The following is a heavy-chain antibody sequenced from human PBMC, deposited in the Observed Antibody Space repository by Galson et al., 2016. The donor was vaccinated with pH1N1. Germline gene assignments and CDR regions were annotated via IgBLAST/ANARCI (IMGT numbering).Heavy chain of an antibody. D-gene: IGHD1-26*01. V-gene: IGHV4-59*01. Sequence: SETLSLTCSVSGAYITSSYWSWIRRPPGERLEWIAYIHYSGATHYNPSLRSRVAMSMDAPKNQFSLKLSSVTAADTAVYYCARGFFDSSGNSNPFDPWGRGTLVTVSS. CDR3: ARGFFDSSGNSNPFDP. CDR2: IHYSGAT. CDR1: GAYITSSY. J-gene: IGHJ5*02.